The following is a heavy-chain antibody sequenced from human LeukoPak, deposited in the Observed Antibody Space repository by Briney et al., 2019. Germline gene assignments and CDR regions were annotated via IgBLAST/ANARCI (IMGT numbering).Heavy chain of an antibody. V-gene: IGHV1-2*02. Sequence: ASVKVSCKASGYTFTGYYMHWVRQAPGQGLEWMGWINPNSGGTNYAQKFQGRVTMTRDTSISTAYMELSRLRSDDTAVYYCARNYYDSSGYYQNWFDPWGHGTLVTVSS. CDR3: ARNYYDSSGYYQNWFDP. CDR1: GYTFTGYY. J-gene: IGHJ5*02. D-gene: IGHD3-22*01. CDR2: INPNSGGT.